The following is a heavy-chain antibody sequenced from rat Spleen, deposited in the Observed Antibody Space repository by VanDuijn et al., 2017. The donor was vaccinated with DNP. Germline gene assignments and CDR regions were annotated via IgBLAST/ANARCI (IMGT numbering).Heavy chain of an antibody. D-gene: IGHD1-7*01. CDR1: GFTFSDYA. J-gene: IGHJ3*01. V-gene: IGHV5S10*01. CDR2: IIYDGSSI. CDR3: ATSSYYGYDYGFAY. Sequence: EVQLVESGGGLVQPGNSLKLSCAASGFTFSDYAMAWVRQSPKKGLEWVATIIYDGSSIYYRDSVRGRFTISRDNAKSTLYLQMDSLRSDDTATYYCATSSYYGYDYGFAYWGQGTLVTVSS.